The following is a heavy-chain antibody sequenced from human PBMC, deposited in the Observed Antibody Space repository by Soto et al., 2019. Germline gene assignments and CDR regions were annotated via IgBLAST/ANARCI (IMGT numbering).Heavy chain of an antibody. CDR3: ARHPSYGMDV. CDR2: IYYSGST. V-gene: IGHV4-39*01. CDR1: GVSISSSSYY. J-gene: IGHJ6*02. Sequence: PSETLSLTCTVSGVSISSSSYYWGWIRQPPGKGLEWIGSIYYSGSTYYNPSLKSRVTISVDTSKNQFSLKLSSVTAADTAVYYCARHPSYGMDVWGQGTTVTVSS.